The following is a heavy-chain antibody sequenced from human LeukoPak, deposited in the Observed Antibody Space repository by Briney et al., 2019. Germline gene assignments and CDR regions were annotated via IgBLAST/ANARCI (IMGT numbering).Heavy chain of an antibody. CDR3: ARRSLSSTSSFFDY. J-gene: IGHJ4*02. Sequence: GESLKISCKASGYSFTNYWIGWVRQMPGKGLEWMGIIYPGDSDTRYSPSFQGQVTISADKSISTAYQQWSSLKASDTAMYYCARRSLSSTSSFFDYWGQGTLVTVSS. V-gene: IGHV5-51*01. CDR1: GYSFTNYW. D-gene: IGHD2-2*01. CDR2: IYPGDSDT.